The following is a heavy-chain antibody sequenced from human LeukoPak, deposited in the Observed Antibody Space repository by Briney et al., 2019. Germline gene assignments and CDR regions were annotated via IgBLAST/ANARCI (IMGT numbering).Heavy chain of an antibody. D-gene: IGHD6-13*01. Sequence: SETLSLTCTVSGGSISSGGYYWSWIRQHPGKGLEWIGYIYYSGSTYYNPSLKSRVTISVDTSKNQFSLKLSSVTAADTAVYYCARLRQQLGYGMDVWGQGTTVTVSS. V-gene: IGHV4-31*03. CDR1: GGSISSGGYY. CDR3: ARLRQQLGYGMDV. J-gene: IGHJ6*02. CDR2: IYYSGST.